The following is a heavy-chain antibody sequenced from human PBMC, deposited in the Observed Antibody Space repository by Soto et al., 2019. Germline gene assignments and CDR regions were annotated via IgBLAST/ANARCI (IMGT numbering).Heavy chain of an antibody. Sequence: GGSLRLSCAASGFNVSTNYMTWVRQAPGKGLEWVSVIYSGGTTYYADSVKGRFIISRDNFKNTLYLQMNNLRAEETALYYCARGSGSLYYFHYWGQGTLVTVSS. D-gene: IGHD1-26*01. CDR3: ARGSGSLYYFHY. V-gene: IGHV3-53*01. CDR2: IYSGGTT. CDR1: GFNVSTNY. J-gene: IGHJ4*02.